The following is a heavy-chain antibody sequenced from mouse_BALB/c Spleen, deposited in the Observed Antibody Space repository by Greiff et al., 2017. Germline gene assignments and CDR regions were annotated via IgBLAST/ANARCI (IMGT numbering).Heavy chain of an antibody. Sequence: EVKLMESGGGLVKPGGSLKLSCAASGFTFSDYYMYWVRQTPEKRLEWVATISDGGSYTYYPDSVKGRFTISRDNAKNNLYLQMISLKSEDTAMYYCSRDLWLNYYAIDYWGQGTSVTVSS. D-gene: IGHD2-2*01. J-gene: IGHJ4*01. CDR1: GFTFSDYY. V-gene: IGHV5-4*02. CDR3: SRDLWLNYYAIDY. CDR2: ISDGGSYT.